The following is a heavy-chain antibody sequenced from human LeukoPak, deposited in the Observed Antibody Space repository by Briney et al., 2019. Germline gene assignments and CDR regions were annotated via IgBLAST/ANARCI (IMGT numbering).Heavy chain of an antibody. CDR1: GFTFNSYA. D-gene: IGHD3-3*01. V-gene: IGHV3-23*01. CDR3: AKTIHSDFWRGYYSYFDY. Sequence: GGSLRLSCEASGFTFNSYAMNWVRQAPGKGLEWLSMIGGSGDNTYYADSVKGRFTISRDNSKNTLYLQMSSLGAGDTAIYYCAKTIHSDFWRGYYSYFDYWGRGTLVTVSS. J-gene: IGHJ4*02. CDR2: IGGSGDNT.